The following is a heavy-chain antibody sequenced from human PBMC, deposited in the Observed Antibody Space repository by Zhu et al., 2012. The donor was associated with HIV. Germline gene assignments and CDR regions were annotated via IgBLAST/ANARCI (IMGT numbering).Heavy chain of an antibody. CDR1: GGFISSPF. D-gene: IGHD6-19*01. J-gene: IGHJ6*02. CDR2: IYYSGST. V-gene: IGHV4-59*11. CDR3: AREASSGWSGGDGMDV. Sequence: QVQLQESGPGLVKPSETLSLTCTVSGGFISSPFWSWIRQPPGKGLEWIGYIYYSGSTNYNPSLKSRVTISVDTSKNQFSLKLSSVTAADTAVYYCAREASSGWSGGDGMDVWGQGDHGHRLL.